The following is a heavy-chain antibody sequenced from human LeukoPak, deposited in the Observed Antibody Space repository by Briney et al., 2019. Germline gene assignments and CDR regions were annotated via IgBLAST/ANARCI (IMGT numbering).Heavy chain of an antibody. V-gene: IGHV4-61*02. CDR1: GGSISSGSYY. D-gene: IGHD5-18*01. Sequence: SETLSLTCTVSGGSISSGSYYWSWIRQPAGKGLEWIGRIYTSGSTNYNPSLKSRVTMSVDTSKNQFSLKLSSVTAADTAVYYCARDKWIQLWTGEDYYYYYMDVWGKGTTVTVSS. CDR2: IYTSGST. J-gene: IGHJ6*03. CDR3: ARDKWIQLWTGEDYYYYYMDV.